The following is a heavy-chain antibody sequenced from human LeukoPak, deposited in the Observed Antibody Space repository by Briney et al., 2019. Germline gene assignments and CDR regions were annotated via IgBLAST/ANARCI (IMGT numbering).Heavy chain of an antibody. CDR3: AKDLFFYCSSTSCYTPNYFDY. CDR2: ISGSGGST. V-gene: IGHV3-23*01. J-gene: IGHJ4*02. D-gene: IGHD2-2*02. Sequence: GGSLSLSCAASGFTFSSYGMSWVRQAPGKGLEWVSAISGSGGSTYYADSVKGRFTISRDNSKNTLYLQMNSLRAEDTAVYYCAKDLFFYCSSTSCYTPNYFDYWGQGTLVTVSS. CDR1: GFTFSSYG.